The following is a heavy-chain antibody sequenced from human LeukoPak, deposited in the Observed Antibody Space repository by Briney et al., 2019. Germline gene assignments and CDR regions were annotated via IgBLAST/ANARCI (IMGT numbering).Heavy chain of an antibody. J-gene: IGHJ4*02. CDR2: INHSGST. CDR1: GGSFSGYY. D-gene: IGHD3-3*01. Sequence: PSETLSLTCAVYGGSFSGYYWSWIRQPPGKGLEWIGEINHSGSTNYNPSLKSRVTISVDTSKNQFSLKLSSVTAADTAVYYCARRYYDFWSGYKDFDYWGQGTLVTVSS. V-gene: IGHV4-34*01. CDR3: ARRYYDFWSGYKDFDY.